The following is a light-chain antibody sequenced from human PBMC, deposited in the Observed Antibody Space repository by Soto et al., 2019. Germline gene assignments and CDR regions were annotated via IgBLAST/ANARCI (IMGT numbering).Light chain of an antibody. CDR3: QQRSSWPRA. Sequence: EIVLTQSPATLSLSPGERATLSCRARQSVSSYLAWYQQKPGQAPRLLIYDASNRATGIPARFSGSGSGTDFTLTISSLEPEDFAVYYCQQRSSWPRAFGQGTKVEIK. J-gene: IGKJ1*01. CDR2: DAS. V-gene: IGKV3-11*01. CDR1: QSVSSY.